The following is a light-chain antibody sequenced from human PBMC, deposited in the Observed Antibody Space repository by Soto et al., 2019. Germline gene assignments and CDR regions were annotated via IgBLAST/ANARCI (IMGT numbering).Light chain of an antibody. CDR1: QSVSSTY. CDR2: DTS. V-gene: IGKV3-15*01. CDR3: QPYNNWPLT. J-gene: IGKJ4*01. Sequence: EIVLTQSPGTLSLSPLEKATLXCLASQSVSSTYLIWYQQKPGQAPRLLIYDTSTRATGVPTRFSGSRSGAEFTLTINSLQSEDFAVYYCQPYNNWPLTFGGGTKVDNK.